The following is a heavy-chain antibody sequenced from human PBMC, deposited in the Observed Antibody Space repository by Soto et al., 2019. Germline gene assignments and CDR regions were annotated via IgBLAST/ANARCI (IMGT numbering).Heavy chain of an antibody. CDR3: ASPKIAFYNWFDP. CDR1: IRTIWISFQY. Sequence: DILSQTSIAFIRTIWISFQYWGWIRQPPGKGLEWIGSIYYSGSTYYNPSLKSRVTISVDTSKNQFSLKLSSVTAADTAVYYCASPKIAFYNWFDPWGQG. CDR2: IYYSGST. J-gene: IGHJ5*02. D-gene: IGHD3-3*02. V-gene: IGHV4-39*01.